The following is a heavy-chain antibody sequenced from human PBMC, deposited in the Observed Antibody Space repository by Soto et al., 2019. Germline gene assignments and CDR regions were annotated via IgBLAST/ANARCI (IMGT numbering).Heavy chain of an antibody. CDR2: IKVDNGDT. CDR1: GYTLKNYG. Sequence: QVHLVQSGGEARKPGASVKVSCKASGYTLKNYGIGWVRQAPGLGPEWVGWIKVDNGDTKYAEKLQGRVTSTTDTSTSTAYMELRDLRSDDTALYYCARSRYYFDYWGQGTLVTVSS. V-gene: IGHV1-18*01. J-gene: IGHJ4*02. CDR3: ARSRYYFDY.